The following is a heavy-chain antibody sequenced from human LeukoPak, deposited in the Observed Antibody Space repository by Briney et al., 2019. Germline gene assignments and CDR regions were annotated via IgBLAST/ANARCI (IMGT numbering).Heavy chain of an antibody. J-gene: IGHJ5*02. CDR2: ISSSGSTI. D-gene: IGHD3-3*01. CDR1: GFTFSSYE. V-gene: IGHV3-48*03. CDR3: ARDSRLLEDRWFDP. Sequence: QPGGSLRLSCAASGFTFSSYEMNWVRQAPGKGLEWVSYISSSGSTIYYADSVKGRFTISRDNAKNSLYLQMNSLRAEDTAVYYCARDSRLLEDRWFDPWGQGTLVTVSS.